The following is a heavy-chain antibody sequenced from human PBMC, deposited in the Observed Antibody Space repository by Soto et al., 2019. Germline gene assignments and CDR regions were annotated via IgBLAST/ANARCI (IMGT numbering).Heavy chain of an antibody. CDR2: FDPEDGET. CDR1: GYTLTELS. D-gene: IGHD3-9*01. V-gene: IGHV1-24*01. J-gene: IGHJ6*03. CDR3: ATGGYYDISRAYYYYYYMDV. Sequence: ASVKVSCKVSGYTLTELSMHWVRQAPGKGLEWMGGFDPEDGETIYAQKFQGRVTMTEDTSTDTAYMELSSLRSEDTAVYYCATGGYYDISRAYYYYYYMDVWGKGTTVTVSS.